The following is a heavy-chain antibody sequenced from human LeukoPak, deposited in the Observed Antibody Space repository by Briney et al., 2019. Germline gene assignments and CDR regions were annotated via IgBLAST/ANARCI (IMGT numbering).Heavy chain of an antibody. CDR3: ARDHRIVGYCSGGSCYSGAFDI. V-gene: IGHV3-33*01. CDR1: GFTFSSYG. J-gene: IGHJ3*02. CDR2: IWYDGSNK. Sequence: PGGPLRLSCAAPGFTFSSYGMHWVRQAPGRGLEWVAVIWYDGSNKYYADSVKGRFTISRDNSKNTLYLQMNSLRAEDTAVYYCARDHRIVGYCSGGSCYSGAFDIWGQGTMVTVSS. D-gene: IGHD2-15*01.